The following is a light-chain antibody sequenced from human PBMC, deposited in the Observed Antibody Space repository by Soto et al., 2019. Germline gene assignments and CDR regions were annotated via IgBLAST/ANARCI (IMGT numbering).Light chain of an antibody. Sequence: QSALTQPASVSGSPGQSITNSCTGTIGDVGSYDLVSWYQQHPGKAPKLMIYEGSKRPSGVSSRFSGSKSGNTASLTISGLQAEDEADYYCCSYAGSSTSWVFGGGTKLTVL. CDR1: IGDVGSYDL. CDR3: CSYAGSSTSWV. V-gene: IGLV2-23*01. J-gene: IGLJ3*02. CDR2: EGS.